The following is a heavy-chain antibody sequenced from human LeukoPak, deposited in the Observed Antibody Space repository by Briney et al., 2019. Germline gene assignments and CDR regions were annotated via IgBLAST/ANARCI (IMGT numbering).Heavy chain of an antibody. CDR1: VGSISSGGYY. CDR2: IYYRGCT. J-gene: IGHJ4*02. V-gene: IGHV4-31*03. Sequence: SETLSLTCTVSVGSISSGGYYCSGSRQHPGKGLEWIWYIYYRGCTYYSPSLKSRVTLSVDTSKHQFSLKLSSVTAADKAVYYCASEEIVGATRLLFDYWGQGTLVTVSS. D-gene: IGHD1-26*01. CDR3: ASEEIVGATRLLFDY.